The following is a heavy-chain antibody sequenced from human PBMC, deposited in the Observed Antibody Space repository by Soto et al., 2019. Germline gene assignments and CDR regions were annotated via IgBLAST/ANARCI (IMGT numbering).Heavy chain of an antibody. CDR3: ARDRRSIVGATYYFYY. Sequence: QVQLVQSGAEVKKPGSSVKVSCKASGGTFSSYAISWVRQAPGQGLEWMGGIITIFGTASYAQKFQGRVTITADESTSTAYMELISLRSEDTAVYYCARDRRSIVGATYYFYYWGQGTLVTVSS. CDR1: GGTFSSYA. J-gene: IGHJ4*02. V-gene: IGHV1-69*12. CDR2: IITIFGTA. D-gene: IGHD1-26*01.